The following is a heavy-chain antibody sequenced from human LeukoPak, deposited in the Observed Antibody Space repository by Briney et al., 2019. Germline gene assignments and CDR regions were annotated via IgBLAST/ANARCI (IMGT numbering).Heavy chain of an antibody. CDR1: GFTFDDYA. D-gene: IGHD7-27*01. V-gene: IGHV3-9*01. Sequence: PGGSLRLSCAASGFTFDDYAMHWVRQAPGKGLEWVSGISWNSGSIGYADSVKGRFTISRDNAKNSLYLEMNSLRDEDTAVYYCVRDGDDYWGQGTLVSVSS. J-gene: IGHJ4*02. CDR3: VRDGDDY. CDR2: ISWNSGSI.